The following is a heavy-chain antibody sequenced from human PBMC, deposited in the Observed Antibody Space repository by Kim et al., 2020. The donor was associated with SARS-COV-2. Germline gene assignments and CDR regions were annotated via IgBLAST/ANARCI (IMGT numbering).Heavy chain of an antibody. CDR2: GSNK. Sequence: GSNKYYADSVKGRFTISRDKSKTTLYLQMNSLRAEDTAVYYCARGGSFDYWGQGTLVTVSS. J-gene: IGHJ4*02. D-gene: IGHD2-15*01. CDR3: ARGGSFDY. V-gene: IGHV3-30*01.